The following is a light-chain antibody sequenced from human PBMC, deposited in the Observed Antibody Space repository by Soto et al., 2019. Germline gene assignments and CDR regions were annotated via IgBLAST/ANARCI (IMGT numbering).Light chain of an antibody. CDR1: QSVSSY. CDR2: DAS. V-gene: IGKV3-11*01. Sequence: EIVLTQSPATLSLSPGERATLSCRASQSVSSYLAWYQQKPGEAPRLLIYDASNKAAGIPARFSGGGGATDFTLIISSLEDEDFAVYYCQQRSNWPRTFGQGTKVDIK. CDR3: QQRSNWPRT. J-gene: IGKJ1*01.